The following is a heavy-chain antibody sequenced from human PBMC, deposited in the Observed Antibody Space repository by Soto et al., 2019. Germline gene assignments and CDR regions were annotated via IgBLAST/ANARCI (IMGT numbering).Heavy chain of an antibody. CDR1: GFTFSSYS. CDR3: ARLLGFGELLSPGMDV. J-gene: IGHJ6*02. V-gene: IGHV3-21*01. D-gene: IGHD3-10*01. CDR2: ISSSSSYI. Sequence: GGSLRLSCAASGFTFSSYSMNWVRQAPGKGLEWVSSISSSSSYIYYADSVKGRFTISRDNAKNSLYLQMNSLRAEDTAVYYCARLLGFGELLSPGMDVWGQGTTVTVSS.